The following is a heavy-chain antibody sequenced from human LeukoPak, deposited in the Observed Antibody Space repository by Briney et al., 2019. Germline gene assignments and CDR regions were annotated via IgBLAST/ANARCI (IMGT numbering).Heavy chain of an antibody. V-gene: IGHV1-69*01. Sequence: SVKVSCKASGGTFSSYAISWVRRAPGQGLEWMGGIIPIFDTADYAQKFQGRITITADESTSTVYMELSSLRSEDTAVYYCAREEERIAIFGVTNSRFDYWGQGTLVTVSS. CDR3: AREEERIAIFGVTNSRFDY. J-gene: IGHJ4*02. CDR1: GGTFSSYA. D-gene: IGHD3-3*01. CDR2: IIPIFDTA.